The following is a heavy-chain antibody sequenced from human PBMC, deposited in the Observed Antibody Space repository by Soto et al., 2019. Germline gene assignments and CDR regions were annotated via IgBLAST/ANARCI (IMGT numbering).Heavy chain of an antibody. CDR2: IYYIGTT. J-gene: IGHJ5*02. D-gene: IGHD1-1*01. V-gene: IGHV4-31*03. Sequence: QVQLQESGPGLVKASQTLSLTCTVSGGSIRNGNYYWSWIGPLPGKGLEWIGNIYYIGTTSYNPSLKSRVIISIDTSKNQFYLELTSVLAANTAVYYCAKNETTRPGFDPWGQGTLVTVSS. CDR1: GGSIRNGNYY. CDR3: AKNETTRPGFDP.